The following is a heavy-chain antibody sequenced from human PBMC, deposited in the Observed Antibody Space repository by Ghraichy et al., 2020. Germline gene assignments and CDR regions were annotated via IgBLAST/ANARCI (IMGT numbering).Heavy chain of an antibody. D-gene: IGHD3-22*01. CDR2: IKSKTDGGTT. J-gene: IGHJ3*02. V-gene: IGHV3-15*01. CDR1: GFTFSNAW. Sequence: GESLNISCAASGFTFSNAWMSWVRQAPGKGLEWVGRIKSKTDGGTTDYAAPVKGRFTISRDDSKNTLYLQMNSLKTEDTAVYYCTTGSDSSGYYYGRVDAFDIWGQGTMVTVSS. CDR3: TTGSDSSGYYYGRVDAFDI.